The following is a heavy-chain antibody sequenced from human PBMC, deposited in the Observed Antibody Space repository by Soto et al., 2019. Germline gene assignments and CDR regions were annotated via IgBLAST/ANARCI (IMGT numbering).Heavy chain of an antibody. CDR1: GGSFTEYH. Sequence: PSETLSLTCALYGGSFTEYHWNWVRQTPGKGLEWIGEVNYSGTSNYKPSLKNRVSLSVDASKKQVSLRLTSLTAADSGIYFCARARGRAQSAPCGMDLWGQGTKVTVSS. J-gene: IGHJ6*02. CDR2: VNYSGTS. D-gene: IGHD2-21*01. V-gene: IGHV4-34*01. CDR3: ARARGRAQSAPCGMDL.